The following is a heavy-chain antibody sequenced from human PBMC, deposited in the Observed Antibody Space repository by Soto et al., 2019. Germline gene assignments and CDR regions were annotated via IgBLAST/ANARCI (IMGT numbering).Heavy chain of an antibody. CDR3: ARHYHYSFSSYFDY. D-gene: IGHD4-4*01. J-gene: IGHJ4*02. CDR1: GGSLSNYY. CDR2: IYYSGST. V-gene: IGHV4-59*08. Sequence: SETLSLTCTVSGGSLSNYYWSWIRQPPGKGLEWIGYIYYSGSTDYNPSLRSRVTISVDTSKNQSSLKLSSATAADTAVYYCARHYHYSFSSYFDYWGQGILVTVSS.